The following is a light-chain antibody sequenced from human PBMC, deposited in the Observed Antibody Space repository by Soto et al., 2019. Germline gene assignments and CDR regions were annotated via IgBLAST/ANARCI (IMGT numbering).Light chain of an antibody. CDR3: AAWDDSLSGVV. CDR2: RND. CDR1: ISNLGSNF. V-gene: IGLV1-47*01. J-gene: IGLJ3*02. Sequence: QSVLTQPPSASGTPGQRVTISCSGSISNLGSNFVFWYQQLPGAAPKLLIPRNDQRPSGVPDRFSGSKSGTSAFLAISGLRSEDEADYHCAAWDDSLSGVVFGGGTKLTVL.